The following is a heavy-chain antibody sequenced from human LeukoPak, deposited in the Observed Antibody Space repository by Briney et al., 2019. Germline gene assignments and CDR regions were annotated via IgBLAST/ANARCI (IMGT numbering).Heavy chain of an antibody. CDR2: IYYSGST. V-gene: IGHV4-59*01. CDR3: AREGRPGYYYGMDV. CDR1: GGSISSYY. Sequence: SETLSLTCTVSGGSISSYYWSWIRQPSGKGLEWIGYIYYSGSTNYNPSLKSRVTISVDTSKNQFSLKLSSVTAADTAVYYCAREGRPGYYYGMDVWGQGTTVTVSS. J-gene: IGHJ6*02.